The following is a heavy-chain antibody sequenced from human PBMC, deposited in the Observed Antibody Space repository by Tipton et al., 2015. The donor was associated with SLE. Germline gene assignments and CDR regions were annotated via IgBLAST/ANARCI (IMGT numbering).Heavy chain of an antibody. D-gene: IGHD3-3*01. V-gene: IGHV4-34*01. CDR3: VRDLGQDYDYWSGNSFYYMDV. CDR1: GGSFSGHY. CDR2: IYSGGST. Sequence: TLSLTCAVYGGSFSGHYWSWIRQPPGKGLEWIGRIYSGGSTYYNPSLKSRVTISVDTSKMQFSLKLTSVTAADTAVYYCVRDLGQDYDYWSGNSFYYMDVWGKGTTVTVSS. J-gene: IGHJ6*03.